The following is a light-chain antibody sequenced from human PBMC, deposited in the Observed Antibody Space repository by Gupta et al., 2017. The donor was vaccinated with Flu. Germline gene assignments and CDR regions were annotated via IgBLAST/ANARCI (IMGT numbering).Light chain of an antibody. J-gene: IGKJ1*01. CDR2: GAS. CDR1: QSVSSSY. CDR3: QQYGSSPPCT. V-gene: IGKV3-20*01. Sequence: EIALTQSPGTLSLSPGERATLSCRASQSVSSSYLAWYQQKPGQAPRLLIYGASSRATGIPDRFSGSGSGTDFTLTISRLEPEDFAVYYCQQYGSSPPCTFGQGTKVEIK.